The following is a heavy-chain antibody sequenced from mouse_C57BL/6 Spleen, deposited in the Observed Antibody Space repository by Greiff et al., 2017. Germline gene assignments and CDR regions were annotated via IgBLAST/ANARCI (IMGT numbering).Heavy chain of an antibody. CDR2: IYPGAGDT. CDR1: GYAFSSSW. V-gene: IGHV1-82*01. J-gene: IGHJ4*01. CDR3: AREGAGYLSAMDY. D-gene: IGHD1-2*01. Sequence: QVQLQQSGAELVKPGASVKISCKASGYAFSSSWMNWVKQRPGKGLEWIGRIYPGAGDTNSNGKFKGKATLTANKSSSTDYMELSRLRSEESAVYFCAREGAGYLSAMDYWGQGTTLTVSS.